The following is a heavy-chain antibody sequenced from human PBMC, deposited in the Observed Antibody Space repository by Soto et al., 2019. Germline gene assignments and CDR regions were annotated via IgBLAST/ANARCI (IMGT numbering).Heavy chain of an antibody. CDR2: ISYDGSNK. CDR3: AKSMYSSSSRDYYYGMDV. D-gene: IGHD6-6*01. V-gene: IGHV3-30*18. CDR1: VFTFSSYG. Sequence: PGGSLRLSCAASVFTFSSYGMHWVRQAPGKGLEWVALISYDGSNKYYADSVKGRFTISRDNSKNTLYLQMNSLRAEDTAVYYCAKSMYSSSSRDYYYGMDVWGQGTTVTVSS. J-gene: IGHJ6*02.